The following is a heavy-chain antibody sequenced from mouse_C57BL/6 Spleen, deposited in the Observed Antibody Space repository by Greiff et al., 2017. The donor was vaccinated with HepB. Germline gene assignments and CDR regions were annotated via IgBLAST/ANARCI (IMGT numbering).Heavy chain of an antibody. Sequence: VQLQESGAELARPGASVKLSCKASGYTFTSYGISWVKQRTGQGLEWIGEIYPRSGNTYYNEKFKGKATLTADKSSSTAYMELRSLTSEDSAVYFCAREGLYYDYDEWYFDVWGAGTTVTVSS. CDR1: GYTFTSYG. J-gene: IGHJ1*01. CDR3: AREGLYYDYDEWYFDV. V-gene: IGHV1-81*01. CDR2: IYPRSGNT. D-gene: IGHD2-4*01.